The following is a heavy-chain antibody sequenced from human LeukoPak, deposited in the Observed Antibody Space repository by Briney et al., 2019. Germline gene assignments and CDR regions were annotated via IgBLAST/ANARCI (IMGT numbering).Heavy chain of an antibody. CDR3: ARGAAYSGYYYVRPNNWFDP. CDR1: GFTFSSYA. CDR2: ISGSGGST. V-gene: IGHV3-23*01. Sequence: GGSLRLSCAASGFTFSSYAMSWVRQAPGKGLEWVSAISGSGGSTYYADSVKGRFTISRDNSKNTLYLQMNSLRAEDTAVYYCARGAAYSGYYYVRPNNWFDPWGQGTLVTVSS. J-gene: IGHJ5*02. D-gene: IGHD3-22*01.